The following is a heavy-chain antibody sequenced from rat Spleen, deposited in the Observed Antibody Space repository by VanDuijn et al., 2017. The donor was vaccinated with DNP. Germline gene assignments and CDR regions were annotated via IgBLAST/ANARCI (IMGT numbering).Heavy chain of an antibody. V-gene: IGHV2-30*01. CDR1: GFSLTSYD. CDR3: ARVPSTYYVMDA. J-gene: IGHJ4*01. D-gene: IGHD3-8*01. Sequence: QVQLKESGPGLVQPSQTLSLTCTVSGFSLTSYDMHWVRQPPGKGLEWMGIIWGHGTTDYNSALKSRLSINRDTSKSQVFLKMNSLQTEDTATYYCARVPSTYYVMDAWGQGASVTVSS. CDR2: IWGHGTT.